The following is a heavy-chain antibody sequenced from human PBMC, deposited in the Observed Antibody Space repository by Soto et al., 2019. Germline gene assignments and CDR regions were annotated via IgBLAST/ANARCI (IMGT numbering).Heavy chain of an antibody. Sequence: ASVKVSCKASGYTFTSYGICWVRQAPGQGLEWMGWISAYNGNTNYAQKLQGRVTMTTDTSTSTAYMELRSLRSDDTAVYYCARVQLEYNWFDPWGQGTLVTVSS. CDR2: ISAYNGNT. CDR3: ARVQLEYNWFDP. D-gene: IGHD1-1*01. V-gene: IGHV1-18*01. J-gene: IGHJ5*02. CDR1: GYTFTSYG.